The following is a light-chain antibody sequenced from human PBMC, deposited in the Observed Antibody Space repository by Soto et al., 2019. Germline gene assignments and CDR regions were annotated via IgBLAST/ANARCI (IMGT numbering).Light chain of an antibody. CDR1: QSVSTNY. CDR3: QQYGSSPLT. J-gene: IGKJ4*01. Sequence: EIVFTDTPGSRSRSTREIASLSCSASQSVSTNYLAWYQQKPGQAPRLLIYAASSRSTGIPDRFSGSGSVTDFILTISRLEPEDFAVYYCQQYGSSPLTFGGGTKVDIK. CDR2: AAS. V-gene: IGKV3-20*01.